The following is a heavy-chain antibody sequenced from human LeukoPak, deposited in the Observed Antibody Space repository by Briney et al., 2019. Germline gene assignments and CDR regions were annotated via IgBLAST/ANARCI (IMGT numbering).Heavy chain of an antibody. Sequence: SETLSLTCAVYGGSFSGYYWSWIRQPPGKGLEWIGEINHRGSTNYNPSLKSRVTISVATYKNQFSLKLSSVTAADTAVYYCARHRRMVRGVTPHYYYMDVWGKGTTVTISS. CDR2: INHRGST. J-gene: IGHJ6*03. CDR1: GGSFSGYY. CDR3: ARHRRMVRGVTPHYYYMDV. V-gene: IGHV4-34*01. D-gene: IGHD3-10*01.